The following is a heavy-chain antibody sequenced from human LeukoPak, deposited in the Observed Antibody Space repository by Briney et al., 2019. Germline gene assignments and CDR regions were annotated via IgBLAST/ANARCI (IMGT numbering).Heavy chain of an antibody. Sequence: SETLSLTCTVSGGSISSYYWSWIRQPPGKGLEWIGYIYYSGSTNYNPSLKSRVTISVDTSKNQFSLKLSSVTAADTAVYYCARHASSGWYGDFDYWGQGTLVTVSS. J-gene: IGHJ4*02. CDR1: GGSISSYY. V-gene: IGHV4-59*08. CDR3: ARHASSGWYGDFDY. CDR2: IYYSGST. D-gene: IGHD6-19*01.